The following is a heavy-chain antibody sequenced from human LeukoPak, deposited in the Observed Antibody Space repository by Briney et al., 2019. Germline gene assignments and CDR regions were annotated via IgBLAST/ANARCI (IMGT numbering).Heavy chain of an antibody. V-gene: IGHV3-21*06. Sequence: GGSLRLSCAASGFTFSTYWMYWVRQAPGKGLEWVSSISSTSTYIYYTDSVKGRFTISRDNAKNSLYLQMDSLRAEDTAVYYCARDPSAVPTAVNWFDPWGQGTLVTVSS. CDR1: GFTFSTYW. CDR2: ISSTSTYI. J-gene: IGHJ5*02. D-gene: IGHD2-2*01. CDR3: ARDPSAVPTAVNWFDP.